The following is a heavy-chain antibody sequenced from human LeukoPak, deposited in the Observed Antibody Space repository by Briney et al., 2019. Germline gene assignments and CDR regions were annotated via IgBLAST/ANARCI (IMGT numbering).Heavy chain of an antibody. V-gene: IGHV4-39*07. CDR1: GGSISSSSYY. Sequence: PSETLSLTYTVSGGSISSSSYYWGWIRQPPGKGLEWIGSIYYSGSTYYNPSLKSRVTISVDTSKNQFSLKLSSVTAADTAVYYCARAGFFSIVVVHDAFDIWGQGTMVTVSS. J-gene: IGHJ3*02. CDR2: IYYSGST. CDR3: ARAGFFSIVVVHDAFDI. D-gene: IGHD3-22*01.